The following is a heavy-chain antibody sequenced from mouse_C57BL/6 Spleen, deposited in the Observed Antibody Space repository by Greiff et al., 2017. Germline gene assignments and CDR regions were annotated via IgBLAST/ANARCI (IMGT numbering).Heavy chain of an antibody. CDR3: TRGGGGNYFDY. J-gene: IGHJ2*01. V-gene: IGHV5-9-1*02. CDR1: GFTFSSYA. Sequence: EVKVEESGEGLVKPGGSLKLSCAASGFTFSSYAMSWVRQTPEKRLEWVAYISSGGDYIYYADTVKGRFTISRDNARNTLYLQMSSLKSEDTAMYYCTRGGGGNYFDYWGQGTTLTVSS. CDR2: ISSGGDYI. D-gene: IGHD1-1*02.